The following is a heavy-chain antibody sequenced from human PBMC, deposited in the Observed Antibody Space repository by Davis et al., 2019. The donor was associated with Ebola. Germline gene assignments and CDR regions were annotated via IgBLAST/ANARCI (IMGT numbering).Heavy chain of an antibody. CDR3: ARATFAYNSGWYADY. J-gene: IGHJ4*02. CDR1: GFTFSDYY. Sequence: PGGSLRLSCAASGFTFSDYYISWIRQAPGKGLEWLSSISTSGSEVHYADSVKGRFTISRDNAKKSLFLHMNNLRADDTAVYYCARATFAYNSGWYADYWGQGTLVTVSS. D-gene: IGHD6-19*01. V-gene: IGHV3-11*04. CDR2: ISTSGSEV.